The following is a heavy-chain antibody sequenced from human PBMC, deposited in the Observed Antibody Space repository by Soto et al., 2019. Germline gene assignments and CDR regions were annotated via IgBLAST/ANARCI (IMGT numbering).Heavy chain of an antibody. Sequence: LAQSGAEVKRPGSSVTVSCKASGGTFNSYGISWVXQGXXXGXXXMGVIIPLYGTVNYAQRFQGRVSITADKSTSTAYMDLNSLRSDHTAVYYCARVRVIRGVIPSHFGLWGQGTLVTVSS. J-gene: IGHJ4*02. CDR2: IIPLYGTV. D-gene: IGHD3-10*01. CDR1: GGTFNSYG. CDR3: ARVRVIRGVIPSHFGL. V-gene: IGHV1-69*06.